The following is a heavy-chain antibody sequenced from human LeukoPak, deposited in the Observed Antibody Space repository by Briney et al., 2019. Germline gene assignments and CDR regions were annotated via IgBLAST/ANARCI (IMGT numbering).Heavy chain of an antibody. CDR1: GYSISSGYY. J-gene: IGHJ4*02. D-gene: IGHD3-3*01. V-gene: IGHV4-38-2*02. Sequence: PSETPSLTCTVSGYSISSGYYWGWIRQPPGKGLEWIGSIYHSGSTYYNPSLKSRVTISVDTSKNQFSLKLSSVTAADTAVYYCARGRQYYDFWSPRIIALYYFDYWGQGTLVTVSS. CDR3: ARGRQYYDFWSPRIIALYYFDY. CDR2: IYHSGST.